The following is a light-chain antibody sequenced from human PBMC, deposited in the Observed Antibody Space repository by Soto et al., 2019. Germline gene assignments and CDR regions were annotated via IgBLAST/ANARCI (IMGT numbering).Light chain of an antibody. CDR2: EVN. Sequence: QSVLTQPASVSGSPGQSISISCTGTSSDVGAYNYVSWYQQHPGKAPKLMIYEVNKRPSGVSYRFSGSKSGNTASLTISGLQAEDEADYYCNSYTGSSTYVFGTGTKVTVL. V-gene: IGLV2-14*01. CDR3: NSYTGSSTYV. J-gene: IGLJ1*01. CDR1: SSDVGAYNY.